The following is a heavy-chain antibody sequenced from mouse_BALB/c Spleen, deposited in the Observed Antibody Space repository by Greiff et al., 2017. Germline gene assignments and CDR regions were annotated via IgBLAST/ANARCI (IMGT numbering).Heavy chain of an antibody. CDR1: GFTFSSYA. J-gene: IGHJ4*01. D-gene: IGHD1-1*01. CDR2: ISSGGST. CDR3: ARDYGSNYYAMDY. V-gene: IGHV5-6-5*01. Sequence: EVKVVESGGGLVKPGGSLKLSCAASGFTFSSYAMSWVRQTPEKRLEWVASISSGGSTYYPDSVKGRFTISRDNARNILYLQMSSLRSEDTAMYYCARDYGSNYYAMDYWGQGTSVTVSS.